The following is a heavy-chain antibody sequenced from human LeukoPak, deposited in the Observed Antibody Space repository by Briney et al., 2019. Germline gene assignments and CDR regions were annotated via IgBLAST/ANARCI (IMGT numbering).Heavy chain of an antibody. CDR1: GFTFSSYG. CDR2: ISSSSSYI. CDR3: ARDGITMRILEY. J-gene: IGHJ4*02. V-gene: IGHV3-21*01. D-gene: IGHD3-10*01. Sequence: GGSLRLSCAASGFTFSSYGMNWVRQAPGKGLEWVSFISSSSSYIYYADSVKDRFTISRDNAKNSLYLQMNSLRAEDTAVYYCARDGITMRILEYWGQGTLVTVSS.